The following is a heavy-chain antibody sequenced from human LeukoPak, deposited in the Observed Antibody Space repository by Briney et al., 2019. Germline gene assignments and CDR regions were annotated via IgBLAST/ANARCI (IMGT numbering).Heavy chain of an antibody. CDR1: GFIFSSYS. Sequence: GGSLRLSCAASGFIFSSYSMNWVRQAPGKGLEWVSSISSSSSYIYYADSVKGRFTIPRDNAKNSLYLQMNSLRAEDTAVYYCARVGSMGGNPPFDYMDVWGKGTTVTISS. J-gene: IGHJ6*03. CDR3: ARVGSMGGNPPFDYMDV. V-gene: IGHV3-21*01. CDR2: ISSSSSYI. D-gene: IGHD4-23*01.